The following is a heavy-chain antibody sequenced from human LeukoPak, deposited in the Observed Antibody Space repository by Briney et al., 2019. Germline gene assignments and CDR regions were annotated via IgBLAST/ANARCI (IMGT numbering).Heavy chain of an antibody. CDR2: ISASGGTT. J-gene: IGHJ4*02. CDR3: AKGNWGPLYYFDS. Sequence: QPGGSLRLSCAASGFTFNTYAITWVRQAPGKGLEWVSGISASGGTTYYADSVKGRFTISRDNSKNTLSLQMNSLKVEDTAVYYCAKGNWGPLYYFDSWGQGTLVTVSS. D-gene: IGHD3-16*01. CDR1: GFTFNTYA. V-gene: IGHV3-23*01.